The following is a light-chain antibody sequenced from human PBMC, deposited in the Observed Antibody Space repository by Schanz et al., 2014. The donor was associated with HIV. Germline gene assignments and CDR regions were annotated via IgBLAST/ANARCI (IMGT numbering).Light chain of an antibody. CDR2: ATS. Sequence: DIHMTQSPSSLSGSVGDRVTITCRASLRINTHLNWYQQRPVQAPKLLISATSHFERGVPSRFSGSGSGTEFTLTLSSLQPEDVGTFYCKNYSTALFTFGPGTTVHLK. CDR1: LRINTH. CDR3: KNYSTALFT. V-gene: IGKV1-39*01. J-gene: IGKJ3*01.